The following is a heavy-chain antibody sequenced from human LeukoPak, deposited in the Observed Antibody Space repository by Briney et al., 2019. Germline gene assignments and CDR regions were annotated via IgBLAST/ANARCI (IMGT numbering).Heavy chain of an antibody. CDR1: GYTLTELS. CDR3: ARDYYDILTGYYNFDY. V-gene: IGHV1-24*01. CDR2: FDPEDGET. Sequence: ASVKVSYKASGYTLTELSMHWVRQAPGKGLEWMGGFDPEDGETIYAQKFQGRVTMTEDTSTDTAYMELSSLRSEDTAVYYCARDYYDILTGYYNFDYWGQGTLVTVSS. D-gene: IGHD3-9*01. J-gene: IGHJ4*02.